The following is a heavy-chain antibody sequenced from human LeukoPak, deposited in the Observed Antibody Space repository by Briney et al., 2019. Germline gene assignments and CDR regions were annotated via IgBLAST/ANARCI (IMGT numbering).Heavy chain of an antibody. J-gene: IGHJ4*02. V-gene: IGHV1-69-2*01. Sequence: GASVKVSCKASGYTFTDYYMHWVQQAPGKGLEWMGRVDPEDGETIYAEKFQGRVTITADTSTDTTYMELSSLRSEDTAVYYCATGKYGSSWYSDYWGQGTLVTVSS. D-gene: IGHD6-13*01. CDR2: VDPEDGET. CDR3: ATGKYGSSWYSDY. CDR1: GYTFTDYY.